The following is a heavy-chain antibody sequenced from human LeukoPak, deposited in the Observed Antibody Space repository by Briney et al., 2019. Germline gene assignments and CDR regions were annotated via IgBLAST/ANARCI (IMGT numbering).Heavy chain of an antibody. CDR3: ARDTGPLDT. J-gene: IGHJ3*02. D-gene: IGHD3-10*01. CDR1: GFTFSTYA. Sequence: PGGSLRLSCTASGFTFSTYAMTWVRRAPGKGLEWVSVISGSGDTTYYADSVKGRFTISRDNSRNTPYLQMNSLRAEDTALYHCARDTGPLDTWGQGTMVTVSS. V-gene: IGHV3-23*01. CDR2: ISGSGDTT.